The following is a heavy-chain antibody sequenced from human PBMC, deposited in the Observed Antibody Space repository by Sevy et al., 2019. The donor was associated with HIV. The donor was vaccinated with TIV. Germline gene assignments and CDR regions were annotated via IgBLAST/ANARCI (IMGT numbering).Heavy chain of an antibody. CDR1: GFTFSSYW. D-gene: IGHD6-25*01. CDR3: ARDPAALDI. Sequence: GGSLRLSCVASGFTFSSYWMSWVRQAPGMGLEWVANIKDDGSEEYYVDSVKGRFTISRENAKKSLYLQMSSLRAEDTAVYYCARDPAALDIWGHGTLVTVSS. J-gene: IGHJ3*02. V-gene: IGHV3-7*01. CDR2: IKDDGSEE.